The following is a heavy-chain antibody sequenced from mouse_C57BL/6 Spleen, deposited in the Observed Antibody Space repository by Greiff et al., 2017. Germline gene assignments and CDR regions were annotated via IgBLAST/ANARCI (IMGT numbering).Heavy chain of an antibody. Sequence: EVQGVESGPELVKPGASVKMSCKASGYTFTDYNMHWVKQSHGKSLEWIGYINPNNGGTSYNQKFKGKATLTVNKSSSTAYMELRSLTSEDSAVYYCARQGYYYGSPYFDYWGQGTTLTVSS. CDR1: GYTFTDYN. CDR3: ARQGYYYGSPYFDY. CDR2: INPNNGGT. V-gene: IGHV1-22*01. D-gene: IGHD1-1*01. J-gene: IGHJ2*01.